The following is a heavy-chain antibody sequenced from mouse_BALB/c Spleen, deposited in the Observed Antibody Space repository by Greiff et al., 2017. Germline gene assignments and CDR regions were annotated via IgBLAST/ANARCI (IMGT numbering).Heavy chain of an antibody. J-gene: IGHJ3*01. CDR1: GFSLTSYG. CDR3: ARIGDYDEAWFAY. D-gene: IGHD2-4*01. Sequence: VQVVESGPGLVQPSQSLSITCTVSGFSLTSYGVHWVRQSPGKGLEWLGVIWSGGSTDYNAAFISRLSISKDNSKSQVFFKMNSLQADDTAIYYCARIGDYDEAWFAYWGQGTLVTVSA. CDR2: IWSGGST. V-gene: IGHV2-4-1*01.